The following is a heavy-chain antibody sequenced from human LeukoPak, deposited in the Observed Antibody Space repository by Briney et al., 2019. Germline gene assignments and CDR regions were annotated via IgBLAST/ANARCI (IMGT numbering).Heavy chain of an antibody. D-gene: IGHD6-19*01. CDR1: GYTLTELS. V-gene: IGHV1-24*01. J-gene: IGHJ4*02. CDR3: VTDGAYSSGWGDFAK. Sequence: VASVKVSCKVSGYTLTELSMHWVRQAPGKGLEWMGGFDPEDGETIYAQKFQGRVTMTEDTSTDTAYMALSSLRSEDTAVYYCVTDGAYSSGWGDFAKRGQGSMVSVSS. CDR2: FDPEDGET.